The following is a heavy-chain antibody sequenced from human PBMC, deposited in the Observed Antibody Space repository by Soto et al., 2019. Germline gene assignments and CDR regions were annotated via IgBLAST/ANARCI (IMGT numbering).Heavy chain of an antibody. CDR2: ISSSSSYI. J-gene: IGHJ4*02. V-gene: IGHV3-21*01. Sequence: LCCAGSVFTFSSHSVNWVRQAPGKGLEWVSSISSSSSYIYYADSVKGRFTIPRDNAKKSLYLQMNSLRAEDTAVYYCARFQGPADFWGQGTLVPGSS. CDR3: ARFQGPADF. CDR1: VFTFSSHS.